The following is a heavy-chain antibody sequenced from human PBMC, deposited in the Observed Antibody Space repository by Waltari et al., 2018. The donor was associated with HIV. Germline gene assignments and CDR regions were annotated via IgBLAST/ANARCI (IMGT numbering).Heavy chain of an antibody. CDR3: ARGATILSY. CDR2: ISPNNGHT. CDR1: GYTFTSSG. Sequence: QVLLVQSGPEVKKPGASVKVSCKDSGYTFTSSGITWVRQAPGQGLEWMGWISPNNGHTNFAQKFQGRVTMTTDTSTSTAYMELRSLRSDDSALYYCARGATILSYWGQGTLVTVSS. D-gene: IGHD2-2*02. J-gene: IGHJ4*02. V-gene: IGHV1-18*01.